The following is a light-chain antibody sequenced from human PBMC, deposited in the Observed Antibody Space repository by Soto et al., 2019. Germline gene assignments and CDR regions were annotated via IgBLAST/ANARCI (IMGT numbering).Light chain of an antibody. CDR2: DVS. Sequence: QSALTQPRSVSGSPGQSVTISCTGNSSDVGGYNYVSWYQQHPGKAPKLMIYDVSKRPSGVPDRFSGSKSGNTASLNIAGLQAEDEADYYCCSYAGSYTFEVFGGGTKLTVL. J-gene: IGLJ2*01. CDR3: CSYAGSYTFEV. V-gene: IGLV2-11*01. CDR1: SSDVGGYNY.